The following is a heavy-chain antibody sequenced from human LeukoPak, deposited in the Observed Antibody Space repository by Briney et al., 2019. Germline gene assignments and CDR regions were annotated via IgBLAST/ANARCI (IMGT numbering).Heavy chain of an antibody. CDR1: GYTFTSYG. Sequence: ASVKVSCKASGYTFTSYGISWVRQAPGQGLEWMGWISAYNGNTNYAQKLQGRVTMTTDTSTSTAYMELRSLRSDDTAVYYCARDDTSGKHQPKNWFDPWGQGTLVTVSS. CDR2: ISAYNGNT. D-gene: IGHD3-16*01. V-gene: IGHV1-18*01. CDR3: ARDDTSGKHQPKNWFDP. J-gene: IGHJ5*02.